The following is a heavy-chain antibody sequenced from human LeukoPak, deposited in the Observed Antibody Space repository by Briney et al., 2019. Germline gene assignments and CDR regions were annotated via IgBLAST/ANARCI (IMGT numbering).Heavy chain of an antibody. D-gene: IGHD3-16*01. Sequence: GASVKVSCKASGYTFNSHGLSWVRQAPGQGLEWMGWISTHKGNTNYAQKFQGRVTMTTDTSTSTAYMDLRSLRSDDTAVYYCARDLGPLDSWGQGTLVTVSS. CDR3: ARDLGPLDS. CDR2: ISTHKGNT. V-gene: IGHV1-18*01. J-gene: IGHJ4*02. CDR1: GYTFNSHG.